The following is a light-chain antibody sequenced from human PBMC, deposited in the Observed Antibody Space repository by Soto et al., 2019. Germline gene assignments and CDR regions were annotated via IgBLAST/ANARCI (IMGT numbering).Light chain of an antibody. V-gene: IGKV3-20*01. CDR3: QQYGISPT. CDR2: DAS. Sequence: EIVLTQSPGTLSLSPGERATLSCRASQSVRSSYLAWYQQKPGQSPRLLIYDASNRATGIPDRFSGSGSRTDFTLAISRLEPEDFALYYCQQYGISPTFGQGTKVEIK. J-gene: IGKJ1*01. CDR1: QSVRSSY.